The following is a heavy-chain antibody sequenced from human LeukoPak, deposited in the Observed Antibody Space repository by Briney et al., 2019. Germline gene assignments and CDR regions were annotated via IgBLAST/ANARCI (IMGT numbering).Heavy chain of an antibody. V-gene: IGHV3-74*01. D-gene: IGHD3-22*01. CDR3: ARGSPYGSSGFWGY. J-gene: IGHJ4*02. CDR2: ISTDGSNT. Sequence: GGSLRLSCAASGFTFSTYWMHWVRQAPGKGLVWVSRISTDGSNTIYADSVKGRFTISRDNAKNTLYLQMNSLRAEDTAVYYCARGSPYGSSGFWGYWGQGTLVTVSS. CDR1: GFTFSTYW.